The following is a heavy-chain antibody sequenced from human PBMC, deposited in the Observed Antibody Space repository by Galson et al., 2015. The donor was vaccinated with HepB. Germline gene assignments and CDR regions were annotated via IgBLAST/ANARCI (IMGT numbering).Heavy chain of an antibody. D-gene: IGHD3-3*01. V-gene: IGHV5-10-1*01. J-gene: IGHJ5*02. CDR2: IDPSDSYT. CDR1: GYSFTSYW. CDR3: ARLKERITIFGVVTSTGWFDP. Sequence: QSGAEVKKPGESLRISCKGSGYSFTSYWISWVRQMPGKGLEWMGRIDPSDSYTNYSPSFQGHVTISADKSISTAYLQWSSLKASDTAMYYCARLKERITIFGVVTSTGWFDPWGQGTLVTVSS.